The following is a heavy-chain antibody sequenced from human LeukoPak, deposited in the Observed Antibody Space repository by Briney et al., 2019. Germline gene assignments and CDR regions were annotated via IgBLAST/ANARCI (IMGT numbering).Heavy chain of an antibody. CDR2: ISSSSSTI. V-gene: IGHV3-48*02. CDR1: GFTFSSYS. D-gene: IGHD2-21*02. CDR3: ASAAYCGGDCYPVFDY. J-gene: IGHJ4*02. Sequence: GGSLKLSCAASGFTFSSYSMTWVRQAPGKGLEWVSYISSSSSTIYYADSVKGRFTISRDNAKNSLYLQMNSLRDEDTAVYYCASAAYCGGDCYPVFDYWGQGTLVTVSS.